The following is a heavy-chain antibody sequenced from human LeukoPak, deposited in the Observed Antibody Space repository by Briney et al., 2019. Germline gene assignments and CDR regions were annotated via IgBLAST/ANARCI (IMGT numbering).Heavy chain of an antibody. CDR2: FNPNFGSA. CDR3: ALVRDLTFDY. CDR1: GGTFGTYS. D-gene: IGHD6-6*01. V-gene: IGHV1-69*05. J-gene: IGHJ4*02. Sequence: ASVKVSCKPSGGTFGTYSITWVRQAPGQGLECVGVFNPNFGSANYAQKFQGRVTITTDETTSTAYMELSGLTSDDTAVYYCALVRDLTFDYWGQGTLVIVSS.